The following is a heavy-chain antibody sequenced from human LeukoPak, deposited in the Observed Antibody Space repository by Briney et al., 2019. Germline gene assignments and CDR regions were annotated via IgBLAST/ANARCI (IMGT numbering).Heavy chain of an antibody. CDR3: ARGRVVAATHYYYYGMDV. J-gene: IGHJ6*02. D-gene: IGHD2-15*01. CDR1: GGTFSSYA. Sequence: SAKVSCKASGGTFSSYAISWVRQAPGQGLEWMGGIIPIFGTANYAQKFQGRVTITADESTSTAYMELSSLRSEDTAVYYCARGRVVAATHYYYYGMDVWGQGTTVTVSS. CDR2: IIPIFGTA. V-gene: IGHV1-69*13.